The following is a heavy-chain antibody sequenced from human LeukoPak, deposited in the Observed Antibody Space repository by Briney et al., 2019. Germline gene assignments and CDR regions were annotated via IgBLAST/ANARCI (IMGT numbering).Heavy chain of an antibody. CDR2: ISSSSNNI. V-gene: IGHV3-21*01. CDR1: GFTFSSYT. CDR3: ATHEPWQHGPPYYFDF. Sequence: GGSLRLSCAASGFTFSSYTMNWVRQAPGKGPECVSCISSSSNNIHYADSVKGRFTISRDNSKNSLYPQMDNLKVEDTAVYYCATHEPWQHGPPYYFDFWGQGTLVAVSS. D-gene: IGHD6-13*01. J-gene: IGHJ4*02.